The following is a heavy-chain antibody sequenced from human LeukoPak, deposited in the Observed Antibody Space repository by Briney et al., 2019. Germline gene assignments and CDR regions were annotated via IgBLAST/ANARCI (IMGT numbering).Heavy chain of an antibody. V-gene: IGHV3-30*18. J-gene: IGHJ2*01. CDR2: ISYDGSNK. CDR1: GYTFSSYG. D-gene: IGHD3-10*01. Sequence: PGGSLRLSCAASGYTFSSYGMHWVRQAPGKGLEWVAVISYDGSNKYYADSVKGRFTISRDNSKNTLYLQMNSLRAEDTAVYYCAKDQRLLWFGELLDWYFDLWGRVTLVTVSS. CDR3: AKDQRLLWFGELLDWYFDL.